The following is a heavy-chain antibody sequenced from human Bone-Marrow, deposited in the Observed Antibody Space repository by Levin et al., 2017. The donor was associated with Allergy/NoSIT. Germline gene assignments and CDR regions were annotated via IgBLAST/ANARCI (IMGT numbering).Heavy chain of an antibody. CDR2: INTDGRST. J-gene: IGHJ4*02. CDR1: GFTFSTYW. CDR3: ARSRILAGYSSFDY. D-gene: IGHD3-9*01. Sequence: GGSLRLSCAASGFTFSTYWMHWVRQGPGKGLVWVSRINTDGRSTRYADSVEGRFTISRDNAKNTLYLQMNSLTAEDTAVYYCARSRILAGYSSFDYWGQGSLVTVSS. V-gene: IGHV3-74*01.